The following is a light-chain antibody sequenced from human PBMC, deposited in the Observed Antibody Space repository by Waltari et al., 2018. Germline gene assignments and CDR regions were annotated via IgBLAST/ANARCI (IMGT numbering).Light chain of an antibody. V-gene: IGLV3-21*03. CDR2: GDS. Sequence: SYVLTQPPSVSVAPGKTARITWGGKSLGSKSVSGDQQKPGQAPVLVVYGDSDRPSGIPERFSCSNSGNTATLTISRVEAGDEADYYCQVWDSSSDSVVFGGGTKLTVL. J-gene: IGLJ2*01. CDR3: QVWDSSSDSVV. CDR1: SLGSKS.